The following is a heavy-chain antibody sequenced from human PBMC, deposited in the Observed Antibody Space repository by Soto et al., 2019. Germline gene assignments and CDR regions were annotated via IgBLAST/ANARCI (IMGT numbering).Heavy chain of an antibody. CDR3: ARGFEGQQWPFSKPLHYYMDV. Sequence: GGSLRLSCAASGFTFSSYGMHWVRQAPGKGLEWVAVIWYDGSNKYYADSVKGRFTISRDNSKNTLYLQMNSLRAEDTAVYYCARGFEGQQWPFSKPLHYYMDVWGKGTTVTVSS. CDR1: GFTFSSYG. D-gene: IGHD6-19*01. V-gene: IGHV3-33*01. J-gene: IGHJ6*03. CDR2: IWYDGSNK.